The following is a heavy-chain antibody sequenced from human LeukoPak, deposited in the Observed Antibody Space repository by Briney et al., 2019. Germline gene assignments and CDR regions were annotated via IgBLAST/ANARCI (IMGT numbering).Heavy chain of an antibody. CDR2: INSDGSST. CDR1: GFTFSSYW. V-gene: IGHV3-74*01. Sequence: GGSLRLSCAASGFTFSSYWMHWVRQAPGKGLVWVSRINSDGSSTSYADSVKGRFTISRDNAENTLYLQMNSLRAEDTAAYYCARELWFGELLALDYWGQGTLVTVSS. CDR3: ARELWFGELLALDY. D-gene: IGHD3-10*01. J-gene: IGHJ4*02.